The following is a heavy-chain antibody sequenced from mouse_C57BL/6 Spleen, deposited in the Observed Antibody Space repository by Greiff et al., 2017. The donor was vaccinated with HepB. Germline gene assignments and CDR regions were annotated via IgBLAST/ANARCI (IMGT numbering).Heavy chain of an antibody. V-gene: IGHV5-4*01. CDR1: GFTFSSYA. J-gene: IGHJ2*01. CDR3: AREGQSPFDY. Sequence: EVKLMESGGGLVKPGGSLKLSCAASGFTFSSYAMSWVRQTPEKRLEWVATISDGGSYTYYPDNVKGRFTISRDNAKNNLYLQMSHLKSEDTAMYYCAREGQSPFDYWGQGTTLTVSS. CDR2: ISDGGSYT.